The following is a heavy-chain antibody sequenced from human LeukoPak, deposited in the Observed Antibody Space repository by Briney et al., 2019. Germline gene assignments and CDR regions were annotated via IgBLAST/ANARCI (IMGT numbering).Heavy chain of an antibody. CDR3: ARLTGYCSSTSCYTGINWFDP. CDR2: IFSNDEK. D-gene: IGHD2-2*02. V-gene: IGHV2-26*01. CDR1: GGSISSYYW. Sequence: ETLCLTCTVSGGSISSYYWSWIRQPPGKALECLAHIFSNDEKSYSTSLKSRLTISKDTSKSQVVLTMTNMDPVDTATYYCARLTGYCSSTSCYTGINWFDPWGQGTLVTVSS. J-gene: IGHJ5*02.